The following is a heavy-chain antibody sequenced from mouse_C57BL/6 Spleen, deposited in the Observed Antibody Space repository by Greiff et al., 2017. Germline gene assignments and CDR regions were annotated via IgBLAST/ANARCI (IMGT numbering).Heavy chain of an antibody. Sequence: DVQLVASGPELVKPGASVQISCKASGYSFPGYYMNWVKQSPEKSLEWIGEINPSTGGTTYNQKFKAKATLTVDKSSSTAYMPLKSLTSEDSAVYYCARPYGNHWYFDVWGTGTTGTVAS. D-gene: IGHD2-1*01. J-gene: IGHJ1*03. CDR2: INPSTGGT. CDR3: ARPYGNHWYFDV. V-gene: IGHV1-42*01. CDR1: GYSFPGYY.